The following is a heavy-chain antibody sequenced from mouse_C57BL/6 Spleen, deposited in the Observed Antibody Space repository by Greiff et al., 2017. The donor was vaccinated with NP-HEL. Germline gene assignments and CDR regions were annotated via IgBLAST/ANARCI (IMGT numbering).Heavy chain of an antibody. CDR2: IWGGGST. Sequence: QVQLQQSGPGLVQPSQSLSITCTVSGFSLTSYGVHWVRQSPGKGLEWLGVIWGGGSTDYNAAFMSRLSITKDNSKSQVFFKMNSLQADDTAIYYCAKNADGNYVDYAMDYWGQGTSVTVSS. CDR3: AKNADGNYVDYAMDY. D-gene: IGHD2-1*01. CDR1: GFSLTSYG. J-gene: IGHJ4*01. V-gene: IGHV2-5*01.